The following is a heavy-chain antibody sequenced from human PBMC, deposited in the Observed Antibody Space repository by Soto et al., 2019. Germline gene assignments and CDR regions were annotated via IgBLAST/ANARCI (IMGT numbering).Heavy chain of an antibody. D-gene: IGHD3-3*01. Sequence: SETLSLTCTVSGGSISSYYWSWIRQPPGKGLEWIGYIYYSGSTNYNPSLKSRVTISVDTSKNQFSLRLSSVTAADTAVYYCARVSQPDDFWSGYYPYYFDYWGQGTLVTVSS. CDR2: IYYSGST. V-gene: IGHV4-59*01. CDR3: ARVSQPDDFWSGYYPYYFDY. J-gene: IGHJ4*02. CDR1: GGSISSYY.